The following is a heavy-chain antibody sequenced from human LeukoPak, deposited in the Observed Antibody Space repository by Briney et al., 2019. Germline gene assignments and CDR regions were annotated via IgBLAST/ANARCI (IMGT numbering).Heavy chain of an antibody. Sequence: PSETLSLTSTVSGASISSYYWTWIRQPAGKGLEWIGRIYTSGSTNYNPSLKSRVAMSVDTSKNQFSLKLSSATAADTAVYYCARLSADSSSSRGFDYWGQGTLVTVSS. CDR3: ARLSADSSSSRGFDY. D-gene: IGHD2-2*01. V-gene: IGHV4-4*07. CDR2: IYTSGST. CDR1: GASISSYY. J-gene: IGHJ4*02.